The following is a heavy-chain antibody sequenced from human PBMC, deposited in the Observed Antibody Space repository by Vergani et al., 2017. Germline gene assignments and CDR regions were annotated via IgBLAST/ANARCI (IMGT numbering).Heavy chain of an antibody. CDR3: ARTESFILRYFHWAL. Sequence: QLHLQESGPGLVKPSETLSLTCTVSGCSIPSSSYYWGWIRQPPGKGLEWIGNIYHSGGAYYNPSLKGRVTISVDTSKNQFSLEVTSVTAADTAIYFCARTESFILRYFHWALWGQGTLVTVSS. CDR1: GCSIPSSSYY. CDR2: IYHSGGA. V-gene: IGHV4-39*01. J-gene: IGHJ4*02. D-gene: IGHD3-9*01.